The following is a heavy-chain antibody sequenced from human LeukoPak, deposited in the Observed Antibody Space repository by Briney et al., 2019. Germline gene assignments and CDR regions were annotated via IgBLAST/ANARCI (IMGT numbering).Heavy chain of an antibody. Sequence: ASVKVSCKTSGYTFTDYDVHWVRQAPGQGLEWMGWINLNSATTNYAQRLQGRVTFTRDTSLSVAYMELSSLTSEDAAVYFCARGDFGETNTAFDVWGQGTLVAVSS. CDR3: ARGDFGETNTAFDV. V-gene: IGHV1-8*03. CDR2: INLNSATT. J-gene: IGHJ3*01. D-gene: IGHD4-17*01. CDR1: GYTFTDYD.